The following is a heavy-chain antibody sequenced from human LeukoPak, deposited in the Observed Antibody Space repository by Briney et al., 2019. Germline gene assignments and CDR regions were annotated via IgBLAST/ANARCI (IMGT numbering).Heavy chain of an antibody. D-gene: IGHD1-26*01. Sequence: GRSLRLSCAASGFTFSSYVMSWVRQAPGKGLEWVSVVSGTGDSTYYADSVKGRFTISRDNSKNTLYLQMNSLRAEDTAVYYCAKLVGATTYWGQGTLVTVSS. J-gene: IGHJ4*02. CDR2: VSGTGDST. CDR3: AKLVGATTY. CDR1: GFTFSSYV. V-gene: IGHV3-23*01.